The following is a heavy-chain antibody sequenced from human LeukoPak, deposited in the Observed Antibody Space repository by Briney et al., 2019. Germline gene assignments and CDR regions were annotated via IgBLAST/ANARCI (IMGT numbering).Heavy chain of an antibody. D-gene: IGHD6-13*01. CDR3: ARDKDIAAAGPPNY. CDR1: GFTFSDYY. CDR2: ISSSGSTI. Sequence: PGGSLRLSCAASGFTFSDYYMSWIRQAPGKGLEWVSYISSSGSTIYYADSVKGRFTISRDSAKNSLYLQMNSLRAEDTAVYYCARDKDIAAAGPPNYWGQGTLVTVSS. V-gene: IGHV3-11*04. J-gene: IGHJ4*02.